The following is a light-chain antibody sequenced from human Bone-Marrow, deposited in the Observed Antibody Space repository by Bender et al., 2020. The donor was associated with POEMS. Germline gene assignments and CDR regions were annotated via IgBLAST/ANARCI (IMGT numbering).Light chain of an antibody. V-gene: IGLV2-14*03. Sequence: QSALTQPASVSGSPGQSITISCTGTSSDVGGYNSVSWYQQHPAKAPKLIIYDVSNRPSGVSNRFSGSKSGNTASLTISGLQAEDEADYYCSSYAGNSAWVFGGGTKLTVL. CDR2: DVS. J-gene: IGLJ3*02. CDR3: SSYAGNSAWV. CDR1: SSDVGGYNS.